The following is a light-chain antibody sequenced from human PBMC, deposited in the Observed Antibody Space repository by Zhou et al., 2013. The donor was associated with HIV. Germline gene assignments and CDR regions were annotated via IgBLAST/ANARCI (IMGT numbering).Light chain of an antibody. V-gene: IGKV3-20*01. CDR3: QHYVNSPPYT. J-gene: IGKJ2*01. CDR1: QSVDSSF. CDR2: GAS. Sequence: EIVLTQSPGTLSLSPGERATLSCRASQSVDSSFLAWYQQKPGQAPRLLIYGASSRATGIPDRFSGSGSGTDFTLTISRLEPEDFAVYYCQHYVNSPPYTFGQGTKLEIK.